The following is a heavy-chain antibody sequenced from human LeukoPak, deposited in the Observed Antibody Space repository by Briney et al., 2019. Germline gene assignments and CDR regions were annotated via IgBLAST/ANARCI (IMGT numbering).Heavy chain of an antibody. D-gene: IGHD2-21*01. V-gene: IGHV3-74*01. CDR1: GFTFSTYW. Sequence: GGSLRLSCAASGFTFSTYWMHWVRHTPGKGLVWVSRINPDGSITNYADSVKGRFTISRDNAKNTLYLQMSSLKAEDTAVYYCARGGGYQLLIWGQGTLVTVSS. CDR3: ARGGGYQLLI. CDR2: INPDGSIT. J-gene: IGHJ4*01.